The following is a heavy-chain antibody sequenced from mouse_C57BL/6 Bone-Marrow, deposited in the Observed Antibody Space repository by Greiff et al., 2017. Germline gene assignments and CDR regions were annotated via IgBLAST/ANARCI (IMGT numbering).Heavy chain of an antibody. D-gene: IGHD1-1*01. V-gene: IGHV14-3*01. Sequence: LVESVAELVRPGASVKLSCTASGFNIKNTYMYWVKQTPEQGLEWIGRIDPANGNTKYAPTFQGKATITADTSSKPLYLHLRNLTTEDTAISYSAYYYGTSDYGGQGTTLTVSS. CDR2: IDPANGNT. CDR3: AYYYGTSDY. CDR1: GFNIKNTY. J-gene: IGHJ2*01.